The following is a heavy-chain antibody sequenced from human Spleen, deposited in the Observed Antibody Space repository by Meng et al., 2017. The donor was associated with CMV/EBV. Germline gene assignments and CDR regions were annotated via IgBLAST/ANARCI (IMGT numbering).Heavy chain of an antibody. Sequence: QITLKESGPTLVQPTQALALTCTFSGFSLSTSGMGVGWIRQPPGKALEWLALIYWDDDKRYSPSLKSRLTITKDTSKNQVVLTMTNMDPVDTATYYCAHRDYCSGGTCTFDYWGQGTLVTVSS. CDR3: AHRDYCSGGTCTFDY. CDR2: IYWDDDK. CDR1: GFSLSTSGMG. V-gene: IGHV2-5*02. D-gene: IGHD2-15*01. J-gene: IGHJ4*02.